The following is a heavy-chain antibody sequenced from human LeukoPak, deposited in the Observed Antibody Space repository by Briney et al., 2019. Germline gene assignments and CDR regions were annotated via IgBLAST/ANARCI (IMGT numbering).Heavy chain of an antibody. J-gene: IGHJ1*01. D-gene: IGHD1-14*01. V-gene: IGHV3-21*01. CDR1: GFTFSTFG. Sequence: GGSLRLSCAASGFTFSTFGMIWVRQAPGKGLEWVSSISSGSYIYYADAVKARFTISRDNARNSLYLQMNSLRADDTAVYYCARGLTGTTSIFQHWGQGTLVTVSS. CDR2: ISSGSYI. CDR3: ARGLTGTTSIFQH.